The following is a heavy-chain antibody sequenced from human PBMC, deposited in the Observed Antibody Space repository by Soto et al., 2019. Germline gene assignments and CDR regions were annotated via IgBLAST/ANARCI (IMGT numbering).Heavy chain of an antibody. CDR2: ISWNSGSI. Sequence: SCAASGFTFDDYAMHWVRQAPGKGLEWASGISWNSGSIGYADSVKGRFTISRDNAKNSLYLQMNSLRAEDTALYYCAKDMWYGDYYYYGMDVWGQGTTVTVSS. CDR3: AKDMWYGDYYYYGMDV. D-gene: IGHD4-17*01. J-gene: IGHJ6*02. V-gene: IGHV3-9*01. CDR1: GFTFDDYA.